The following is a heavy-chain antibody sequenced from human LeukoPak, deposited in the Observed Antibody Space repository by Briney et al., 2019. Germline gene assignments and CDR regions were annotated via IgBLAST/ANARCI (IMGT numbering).Heavy chain of an antibody. V-gene: IGHV4-39*07. CDR1: GGSISSSSYY. J-gene: IGHJ6*02. CDR3: ARDYCCGGDWGGGDYYGMDV. D-gene: IGHD2-21*02. CDR2: VYYSGST. Sequence: SETLSLTCTVSGGSISSSSYYWGWIRQPPGKGLEWIGSVYYSGSTYYNPSLKSRVTISVDTSKNQFSLKLSSVTAADTAVYYCARDYCCGGDWGGGDYYGMDVWGQGTTVTVSS.